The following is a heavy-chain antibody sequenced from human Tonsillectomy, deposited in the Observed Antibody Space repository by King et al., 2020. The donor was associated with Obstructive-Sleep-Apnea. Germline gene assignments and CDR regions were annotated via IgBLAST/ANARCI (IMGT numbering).Heavy chain of an antibody. CDR1: GFTFSSYG. CDR2: IRYDGSNK. V-gene: IGHV3-30*02. D-gene: IGHD1-26*01. J-gene: IGHJ4*02. Sequence: QLVQSGGGVVQPGRSLRLSCAASGFTFSSYGMHWVRQAPGKGLEWVACIRYDGSNKYYADSVKGRFTISRDNSKNTLYLQMNSLRAEDTAVYYCANVPLDSDNLFDYWGQGTLVTVSS. CDR3: ANVPLDSDNLFDY.